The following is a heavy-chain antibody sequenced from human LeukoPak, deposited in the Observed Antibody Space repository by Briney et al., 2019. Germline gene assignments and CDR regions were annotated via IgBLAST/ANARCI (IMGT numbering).Heavy chain of an antibody. J-gene: IGHJ4*02. CDR2: IKQDESET. Sequence: GGSLRLPCEGSGFSFSSYWMTWVRQSPGKGPEWVANIKQDESETYTVDSVKGRFTISRDNAKNSLYLQMNSLRPEDTALYYCARCRHSYDSSGFPHYWGQGTLVTVSS. D-gene: IGHD3-22*01. CDR1: GFSFSSYW. CDR3: ARCRHSYDSSGFPHY. V-gene: IGHV3-7*03.